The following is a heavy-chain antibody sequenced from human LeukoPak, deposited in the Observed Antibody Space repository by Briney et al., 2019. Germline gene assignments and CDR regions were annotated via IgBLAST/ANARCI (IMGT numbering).Heavy chain of an antibody. CDR3: ARDRDCGGNFDY. Sequence: SETLSLTCSVSGGSVSTYYWSWIRQPPGKGLEWIAYIYYSGSTNYNPSLTSRVTISVDTSKNQFSLKLSSVTAADTAVYYCARDRDCGGNFDYWGQGTLVTVSS. J-gene: IGHJ4*02. CDR1: GGSVSTYY. CDR2: IYYSGST. D-gene: IGHD4-23*01. V-gene: IGHV4-59*02.